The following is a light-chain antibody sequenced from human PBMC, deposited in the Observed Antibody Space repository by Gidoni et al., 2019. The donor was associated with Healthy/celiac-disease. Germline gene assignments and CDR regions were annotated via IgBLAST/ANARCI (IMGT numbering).Light chain of an antibody. V-gene: IGKV1-17*01. CDR2: AAS. CDR3: LQHNSYPPT. J-gene: IGKJ4*01. CDR1: QGIRND. Sequence: FQMTQSPSSLSASVADRFTVTSRASQGIRNDVGWYQQKPGKAPKRLIYAASSLQSGVPSRFGGSGSGTEFTLTISSLQPEDFATYYCLQHNSYPPTFGGGTKVKIK.